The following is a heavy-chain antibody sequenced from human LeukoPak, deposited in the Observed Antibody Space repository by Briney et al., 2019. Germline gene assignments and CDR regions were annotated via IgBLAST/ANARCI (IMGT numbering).Heavy chain of an antibody. Sequence: PSETLSLTCTVSGGSISSSGYYWGWIRQPPGKGLEWIGSIYYSGSTYYNPSLKSRVTISVDTSKNQFSLKLSSVTAADTAVYYCASLRGAMIVVVITWGQGTLVTVSS. CDR2: IYYSGST. CDR3: ASLRGAMIVVVIT. CDR1: GGSISSSGYY. D-gene: IGHD3-22*01. V-gene: IGHV4-39*01. J-gene: IGHJ5*02.